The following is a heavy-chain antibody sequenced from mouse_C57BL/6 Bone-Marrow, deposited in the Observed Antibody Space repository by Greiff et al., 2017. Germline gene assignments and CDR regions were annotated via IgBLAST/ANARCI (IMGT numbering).Heavy chain of an antibody. CDR1: GYSITSGYY. CDR3: ARRLAY. Sequence: EVKLVESGPGLVKPSQSLSLTCSVTGYSITSGYYWNWIRQFPGNKLEWMGYISYDGSNNYNPSLKNRISITRDTTKNQFFLKLNSVTTEDTATYYCARRLAYWGQGTLVTVSA. J-gene: IGHJ3*01. CDR2: ISYDGSN. V-gene: IGHV3-6*01.